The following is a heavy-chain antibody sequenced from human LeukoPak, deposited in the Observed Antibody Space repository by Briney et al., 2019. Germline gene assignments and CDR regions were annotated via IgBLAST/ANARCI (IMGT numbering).Heavy chain of an antibody. Sequence: PGGSLRLSCAASGFTFRSYWMTWVRQAPGKGLEWVASIKYDGSDKYYVDSVKGRFTISRANAKNSLYLQMNSLRAEDTAVYHCARWWGDDDSRGYGAYWGQGTQVTVSS. CDR3: ARWWGDDDSRGYGAY. CDR1: GFTFRSYW. D-gene: IGHD3-22*01. J-gene: IGHJ4*02. V-gene: IGHV3-7*04. CDR2: IKYDGSDK.